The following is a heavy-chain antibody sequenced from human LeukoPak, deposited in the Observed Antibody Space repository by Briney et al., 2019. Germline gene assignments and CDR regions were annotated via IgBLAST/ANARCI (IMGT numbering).Heavy chain of an antibody. CDR1: GFTFSSYA. Sequence: GGSLRLSCAASGFTFSSYAMFWVRQAPGKGLEWVTIISKDGSDTFYADSVKGRFTISRDNSKNTLYLQLNSLTTEDTALYYCARDQGRAAAAGQAYNYWGQGTLVTVSS. CDR3: ARDQGRAAAAGQAYNY. D-gene: IGHD6-13*01. V-gene: IGHV3-30-3*01. J-gene: IGHJ4*02. CDR2: ISKDGSDT.